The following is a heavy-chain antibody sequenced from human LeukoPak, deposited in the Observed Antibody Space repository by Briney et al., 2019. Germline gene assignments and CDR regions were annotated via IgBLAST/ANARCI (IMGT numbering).Heavy chain of an antibody. CDR3: ARQMTPHGNFDY. Sequence: GGSLRLSCAASGFTVSSNYMSWVRQAPGKGLEWVSVIYSGGSTYYADFVKGRFTISRDNSKNTLYLQMNSLRAEDTAVYYCARQMTPHGNFDYWGQGTLVTVSS. CDR2: IYSGGST. V-gene: IGHV3-53*01. D-gene: IGHD1-26*01. CDR1: GFTVSSNY. J-gene: IGHJ4*02.